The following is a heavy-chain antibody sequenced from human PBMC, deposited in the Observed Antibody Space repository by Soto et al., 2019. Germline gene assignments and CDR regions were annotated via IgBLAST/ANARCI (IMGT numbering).Heavy chain of an antibody. CDR2: MNPNSGNT. J-gene: IGHJ5*02. CDR1: GYTFTSYD. Sequence: QVQLVQSGAEVKKPGASVKVSCKASGYTFTSYDINWVRQATGQGLEWMGWMNPNSGNTGYTQKFQGRVTMTRNTSIGTAYMELSRLRSEDTAVYYCARGYEGHYDFWRFDPWGQGTLVTFSS. V-gene: IGHV1-8*01. CDR3: ARGYEGHYDFWRFDP. D-gene: IGHD3-3*01.